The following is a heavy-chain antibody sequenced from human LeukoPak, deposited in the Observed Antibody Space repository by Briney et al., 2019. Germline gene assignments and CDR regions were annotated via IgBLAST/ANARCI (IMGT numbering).Heavy chain of an antibody. D-gene: IGHD6-13*01. Sequence: PGGSLRLSCTVSGFTVSSNYMSWVRQAPGKGLEWVSVIYSDGTAYNTDSVKGRFTISRDNSKNTLHLQINSLRAEDTAMYYCARAIAAAGTGVYNWGQGTLLTVSS. J-gene: IGHJ4*02. CDR2: IYSDGTA. CDR1: GFTVSSNY. CDR3: ARAIAAAGTGVYN. V-gene: IGHV3-53*01.